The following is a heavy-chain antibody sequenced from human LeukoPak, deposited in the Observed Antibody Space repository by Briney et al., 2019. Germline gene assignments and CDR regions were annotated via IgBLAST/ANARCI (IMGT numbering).Heavy chain of an antibody. D-gene: IGHD6-19*01. V-gene: IGHV1-24*01. CDR1: GYTLTELS. J-gene: IGHJ6*03. CDR2: FDPEDGET. Sequence: ASVKVSCKVSGYTLTELSMHWVRQAPGKGLEWMGGFDPEDGETIYAQKFQGRVTMTEDTSTDTAYMELSSLRSEDTAVYYCARDQGGAVAGTPKVPLDYYYYMDVWGKGTTVTISS. CDR3: ARDQGGAVAGTPKVPLDYYYYMDV.